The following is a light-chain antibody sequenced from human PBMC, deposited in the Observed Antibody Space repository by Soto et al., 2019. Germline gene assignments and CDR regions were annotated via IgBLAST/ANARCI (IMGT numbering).Light chain of an antibody. CDR2: GNN. V-gene: IGLV1-40*01. CDR3: QSYDSSLSGYVV. J-gene: IGLJ2*01. CDR1: SSNIGAGYD. Sequence: QSVLTQPPSVSGAPGQRVTISCTGSSSNIGAGYDVHWYQQLPGTAPKLLIYGNNNRPSGVPDRFSGSKSGTSASLAITGLQADDEADYSCQSYDSSLSGYVVFGGGTKVTVL.